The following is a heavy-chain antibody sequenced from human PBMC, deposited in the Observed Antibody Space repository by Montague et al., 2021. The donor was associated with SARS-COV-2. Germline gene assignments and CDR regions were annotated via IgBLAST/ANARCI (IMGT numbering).Heavy chain of an antibody. J-gene: IGHJ4*02. D-gene: IGHD2-15*01. CDR2: IYWNDDK. V-gene: IGHV2-5*01. Sequence: PALVKPTQTLTLTCTFSGFSLTTSGVGVGWIRQPPGKALECLALIYWNDDKRYTPSLKNRLSVTKDNSKNQVVLTMTNMDPVDTGTYYCADKKSSWPIEFGYWGQGILVTVSS. CDR1: GFSLTTSGVG. CDR3: ADKKSSWPIEFGY.